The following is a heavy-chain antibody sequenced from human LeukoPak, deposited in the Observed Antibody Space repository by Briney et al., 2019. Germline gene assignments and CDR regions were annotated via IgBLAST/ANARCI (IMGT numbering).Heavy chain of an antibody. Sequence: GRSLRLSCAASGFTFSSYGMHWVRQAPGKGLEWVAVISYDGSNKYYADSVKGRFTISRDNSKNTLYLQMNSLRAEDTAVYYCAKVRRPYCSGGSCYGMDVWGKGTTVTVSS. V-gene: IGHV3-30*18. D-gene: IGHD2-15*01. CDR1: GFTFSSYG. CDR3: AKVRRPYCSGGSCYGMDV. CDR2: ISYDGSNK. J-gene: IGHJ6*04.